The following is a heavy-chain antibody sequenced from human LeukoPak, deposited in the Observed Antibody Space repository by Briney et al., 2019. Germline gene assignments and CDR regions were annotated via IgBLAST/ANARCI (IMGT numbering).Heavy chain of an antibody. CDR3: ASAMGEENFDY. Sequence: ASVKVSCKASGYTLTSYYMNWVRQAPGQGLEWMGIINPSGGSTTYAQRFQGRVTMTRATSTSTVYMELTSLRSEDTAVYYCASAMGEENFDYWGQGTLVTVSS. D-gene: IGHD3-16*01. CDR1: GYTLTSYY. J-gene: IGHJ4*02. CDR2: INPSGGST. V-gene: IGHV1-46*01.